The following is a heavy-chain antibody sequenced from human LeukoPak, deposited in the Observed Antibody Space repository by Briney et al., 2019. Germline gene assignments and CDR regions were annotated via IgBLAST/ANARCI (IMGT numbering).Heavy chain of an antibody. D-gene: IGHD3-16*02. CDR1: GGSINSYW. Sequence: SETLSLACSVSGGSINSYWWSWIRQPAGKGLEFIGRIYTTGMTNYNPSLKSRVSMSVDTSKNQFSLELRSVTAADTAVYFCARAGYTISSYRFDYWGQGALVTVSS. CDR3: ARAGYTISSYRFDY. V-gene: IGHV4-4*07. CDR2: IYTTGMT. J-gene: IGHJ4*02.